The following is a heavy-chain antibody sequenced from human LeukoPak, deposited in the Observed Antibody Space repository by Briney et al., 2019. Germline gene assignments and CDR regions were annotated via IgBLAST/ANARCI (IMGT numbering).Heavy chain of an antibody. D-gene: IGHD6-19*01. CDR1: GGSVSSGSYY. CDR3: AREDGSGWYGPHWYFDL. V-gene: IGHV4-61*01. Sequence: PSQTLSLTCTVSGGSVSSGSYYWSWIRQPPGKGLEWIGYIYYSGSTNYNPSLKSRVTISVDTSKNQFSLKLSSVTAADTAVYYCAREDGSGWYGPHWYFDLWGRGTLVTVSS. CDR2: IYYSGST. J-gene: IGHJ2*01.